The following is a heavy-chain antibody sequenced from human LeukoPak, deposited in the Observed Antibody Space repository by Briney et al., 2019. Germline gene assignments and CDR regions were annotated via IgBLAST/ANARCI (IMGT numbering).Heavy chain of an antibody. D-gene: IGHD5-12*01. CDR2: ISSGSDTI. V-gene: IGHV3-48*04. J-gene: IGHJ4*02. CDR3: ARATRIGYDY. Sequence: GGSLRLSCAASGFTFAIYGMNWVRQAPGKGPEWVSYISSGSDTIYYADSAKGRFTMSRDNAKNSLFLQMNSLRAEDTAVYYCARATRIGYDYWGQGTLVAVSS. CDR1: GFTFAIYG.